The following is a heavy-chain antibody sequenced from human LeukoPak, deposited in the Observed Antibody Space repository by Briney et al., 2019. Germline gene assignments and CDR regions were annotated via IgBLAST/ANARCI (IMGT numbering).Heavy chain of an antibody. CDR1: GYTFNNHY. CDR3: ARSSSSGSTRITGTTDY. J-gene: IGHJ4*02. Sequence: ASVKVSCKASGYTFNNHYMSWVRQAPGQGLEWMGIINPSGGSTSYAQKFQGRVTMTRDMSTSTVYMELSSLRSEDTAVYYCARSSSSGSTRITGTTDYWGQGTLVTVSS. V-gene: IGHV1-46*02. D-gene: IGHD1-20*01. CDR2: INPSGGST.